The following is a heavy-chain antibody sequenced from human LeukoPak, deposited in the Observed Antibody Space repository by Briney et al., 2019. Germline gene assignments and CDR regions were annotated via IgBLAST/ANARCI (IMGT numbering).Heavy chain of an antibody. CDR1: GGTFSSYA. CDR2: IIPILNLA. V-gene: IGHV1-69*04. Sequence: SVKVSCKASGGTFSSYAISWVRQAPGQGLEWMGRIIPILNLANYAQKFQGRVTITADKSTSTAYMELSSLRSEDTAVYYCARGPHERSGYPDDWGQGTLVTVSS. J-gene: IGHJ4*02. D-gene: IGHD3-22*01. CDR3: ARGPHERSGYPDD.